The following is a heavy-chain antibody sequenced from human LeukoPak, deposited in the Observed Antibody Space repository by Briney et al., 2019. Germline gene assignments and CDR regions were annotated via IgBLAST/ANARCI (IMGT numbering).Heavy chain of an antibody. Sequence: SETLSLTCTVSGGSISSSSYYWGWLREPPGKGLEWIVRIYTTGITNLIPSLQTRASVSVDTSQHQFSLKLSSVTAADTAVYYCASGKVVAGTPGQNSWDSWGQGTLLTVSS. CDR3: ASGKVVAGTPGQNSWDS. CDR2: IYTTGIT. D-gene: IGHD6-19*01. V-gene: IGHV4-39*07. CDR1: GGSISSSSYY. J-gene: IGHJ4*02.